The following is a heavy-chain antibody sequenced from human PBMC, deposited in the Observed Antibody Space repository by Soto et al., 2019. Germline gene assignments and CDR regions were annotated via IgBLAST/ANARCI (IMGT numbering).Heavy chain of an antibody. CDR2: ISGSGGST. CDR1: GFTFSSYA. D-gene: IGHD2-2*01. CDR3: AKVYCSSTICPEHYYYYYGMDF. V-gene: IGHV3-23*01. J-gene: IGHJ6*02. Sequence: GGSLRLSCAASGFTFSSYAMSWVRQAPGKGLEWVSAISGSGGSTYYADSVKGRFTISRDNSKNTLYLQMNSLRAEDTAVYYCAKVYCSSTICPEHYYYYYGMDFWGQGTTVTVSS.